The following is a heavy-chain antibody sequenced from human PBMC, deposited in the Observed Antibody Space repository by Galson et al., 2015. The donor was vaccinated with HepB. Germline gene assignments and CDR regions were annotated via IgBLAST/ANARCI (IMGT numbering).Heavy chain of an antibody. J-gene: IGHJ6*03. Sequence: SVKVSCKASGYTFTSYDINWVRQATGQGLEWMGWMNPNSDNTAYAQKFQGRVTMTRNTSIRTAYMELSSLRSEDTAVYYCARAMGRQRDYYYYYYMDVWGKGTTVTVSS. CDR2: MNPNSDNT. CDR3: ARAMGRQRDYYYYYYMDV. CDR1: GYTFTSYD. V-gene: IGHV1-8*01. D-gene: IGHD1-1*01.